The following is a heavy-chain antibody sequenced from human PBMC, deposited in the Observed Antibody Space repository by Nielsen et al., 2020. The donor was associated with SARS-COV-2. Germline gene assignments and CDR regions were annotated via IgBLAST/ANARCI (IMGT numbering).Heavy chain of an antibody. CDR3: ARDLAAAGTERYYYYMDV. D-gene: IGHD6-13*01. V-gene: IGHV3-30*03. CDR1: GFTFSSYG. Sequence: GGSLRLSCAASGFTFSSYGMHWVRQAPGKGLEWVAYISYEGSKQYYADSVKGRFTISRDNAKNSLYLQMNSLRAEDTAVYYCARDLAAAGTERYYYYMDVWGKGTTVTVSS. J-gene: IGHJ6*03. CDR2: ISYEGSKQ.